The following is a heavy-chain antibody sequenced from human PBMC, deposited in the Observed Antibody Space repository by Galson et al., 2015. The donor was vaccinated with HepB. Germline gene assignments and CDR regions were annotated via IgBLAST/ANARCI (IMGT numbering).Heavy chain of an antibody. J-gene: IGHJ3*02. D-gene: IGHD1-26*01. CDR2: IKSKTDGGTT. V-gene: IGHV3-15*01. Sequence: SLRLSCAASGFTFSNAWMSWVRQAPGKGLEWVGRIKSKTDGGTTDYAAPVKGRFTISRDDSKNTLYLQMNSLKTEDTAVYYCTTGNIDGSYSGAFDIWGQGTVVTVSS. CDR3: TTGNIDGSYSGAFDI. CDR1: GFTFSNAW.